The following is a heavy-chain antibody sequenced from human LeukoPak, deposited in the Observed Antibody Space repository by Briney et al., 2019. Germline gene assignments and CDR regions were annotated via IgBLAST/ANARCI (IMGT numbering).Heavy chain of an antibody. CDR1: GFPFSSYW. Sequence: GGSLRLSCVASGFPFSSYWMTWVRQAPGKGQEWVANIKQDGSKKSYVDSVKGRFTISRDNAKNSLYLQMNSLRAGDTAIYYCTRVGYIDEGIDYWGQGTLVTVSS. CDR3: TRVGYIDEGIDY. J-gene: IGHJ4*02. V-gene: IGHV3-7*04. D-gene: IGHD5-24*01. CDR2: IKQDGSKK.